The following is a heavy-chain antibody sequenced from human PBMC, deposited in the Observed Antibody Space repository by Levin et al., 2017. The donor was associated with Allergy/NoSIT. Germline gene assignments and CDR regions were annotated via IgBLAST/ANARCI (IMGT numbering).Heavy chain of an antibody. Sequence: GSLRLSCTVSGGSISSYYWSWIRQPPGKGLEWIGYIYYSGSTNYNPSLKSRVTISVDTSKNKFSLKLGSVTASDTAVYYCARSPNDCHSSGNDYIDYWGQGTLVTVSS. J-gene: IGHJ4*02. CDR1: GGSISSYY. CDR2: IYYSGST. V-gene: IGHV4-59*01. D-gene: IGHD3-22*01. CDR3: ARSPNDCHSSGNDYIDY.